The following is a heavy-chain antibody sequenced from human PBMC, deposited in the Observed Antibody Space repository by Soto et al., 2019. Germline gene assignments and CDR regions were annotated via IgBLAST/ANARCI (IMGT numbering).Heavy chain of an antibody. J-gene: IGHJ6*02. CDR3: AMKAISLDV. D-gene: IGHD3-9*01. V-gene: IGHV3-7*01. CDR2: INQDGSEN. CDR1: GCSFSRPY. Sequence: PSESLTLTCAASGCSFSRPYMTWVRQPPGKGLEWVARINQDGSENYYVDSVKGRISISRDNAKNSLFLQMNSTSVDDTGVYYGAMKAISLDVRGQGTTVTVSS.